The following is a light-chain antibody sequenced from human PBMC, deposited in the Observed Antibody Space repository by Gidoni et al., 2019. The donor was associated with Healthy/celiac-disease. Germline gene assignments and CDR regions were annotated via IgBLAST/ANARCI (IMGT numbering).Light chain of an antibody. CDR1: QSISSY. CDR3: QQSYSTPT. Sequence: DIHMTQSPSSLSASVGDRVTITCRASQSISSYLNWYQQKPGKAPKLLIYAASSLQSGVPSMFSGSGSGTDFTLTISSLQPEDFATYYCQQSYSTPTFGQGTKVEIK. CDR2: AAS. J-gene: IGKJ1*01. V-gene: IGKV1-39*01.